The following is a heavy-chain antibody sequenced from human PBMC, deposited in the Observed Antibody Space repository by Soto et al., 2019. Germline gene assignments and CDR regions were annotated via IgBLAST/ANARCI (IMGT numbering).Heavy chain of an antibody. V-gene: IGHV1-18*01. CDR2: ISAYNGNT. CDR1: GYTFTSYG. Sequence: QVQLVQSGAEVKKPGASVKVSCKASGYTFTSYGISWVRQAPGQGLEWMGWISAYNGNTNYAQKLQGRVTMTTDTSTSTAYMELRSLRSDDTAVYYCAREILRGMVVSPLYYGMNVWVQGTTVTVSS. J-gene: IGHJ6*02. CDR3: AREILRGMVVSPLYYGMNV. D-gene: IGHD2-8*02.